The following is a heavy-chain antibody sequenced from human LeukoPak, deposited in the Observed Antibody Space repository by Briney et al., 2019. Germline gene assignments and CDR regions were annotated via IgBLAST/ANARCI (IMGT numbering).Heavy chain of an antibody. CDR1: GYTFTSYG. D-gene: IGHD4-17*01. CDR3: ARVGGDYGDYVFDY. V-gene: IGHV1-18*01. Sequence: ASVKVSCKASGYTFTSYGISWVRQAPGQGLEWMGWVSAYNGNTNYAQKLQGRVTMTTDTSTSTAYMELSSLRSEDTAVYYCARVGGDYGDYVFDYWGQGTLVTVSS. CDR2: VSAYNGNT. J-gene: IGHJ4*02.